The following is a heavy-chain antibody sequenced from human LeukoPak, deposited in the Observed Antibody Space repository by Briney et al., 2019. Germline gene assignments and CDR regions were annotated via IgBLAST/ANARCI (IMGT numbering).Heavy chain of an antibody. CDR1: GFTFSSYA. D-gene: IGHD4-17*01. Sequence: GASLRLSCAASGFTFSSYAMSWVRQAPGKGLEWVAVISYDGSNKYYADSVKGRFTISRDNSKNTLYLQMNSLRAEDTAVYYCARWYGDYFDYWGQGTLVTVSS. J-gene: IGHJ4*02. V-gene: IGHV3-30-3*01. CDR2: ISYDGSNK. CDR3: ARWYGDYFDY.